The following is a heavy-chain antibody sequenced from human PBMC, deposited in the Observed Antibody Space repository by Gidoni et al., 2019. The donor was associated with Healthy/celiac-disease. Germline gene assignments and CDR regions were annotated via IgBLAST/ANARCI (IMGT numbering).Heavy chain of an antibody. Sequence: EVQLVQSGAEVNKPGESLKISCKVSGYSLTSYWIGWVRQMPGKGLEWMGIIYPGDSDTRYSPSFQGQVTISADKSISTAYLQWSSLKASDTAMYYCARGGGAAAGRYYYYYGMDVWGQGTTVTVSS. CDR3: ARGGGAAAGRYYYYYGMDV. CDR1: GYSLTSYW. D-gene: IGHD6-13*01. V-gene: IGHV5-51*03. J-gene: IGHJ6*02. CDR2: IYPGDSDT.